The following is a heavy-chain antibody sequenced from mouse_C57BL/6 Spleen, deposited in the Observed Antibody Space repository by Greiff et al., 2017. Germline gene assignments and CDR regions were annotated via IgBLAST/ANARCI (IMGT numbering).Heavy chain of an antibody. Sequence: EVKLVESGGGLVQPKGSLKLSCAASGFSFNTYAMNWVRQAPGKGLEWVARIRSKSNNYATYYADSVKDRFTISRDDSESMLYLQMNNLKTEDTAMYYCVREGYYYGSSPYAMDYWGQGTSLTVSS. D-gene: IGHD1-1*01. V-gene: IGHV10-1*01. CDR1: GFSFNTYA. CDR3: VREGYYYGSSPYAMDY. J-gene: IGHJ4*01. CDR2: IRSKSNNYAT.